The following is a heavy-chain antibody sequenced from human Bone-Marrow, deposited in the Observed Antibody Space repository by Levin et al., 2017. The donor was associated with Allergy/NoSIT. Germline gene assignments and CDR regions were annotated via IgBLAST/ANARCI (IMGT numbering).Heavy chain of an antibody. V-gene: IGHV2-5*02. Sequence: SGPTLVKPTQTLTLTCTFSGFSLSTSGVGVAWIRQPPGKALEWLALNYWDDDKLYSPSLAGRLTITKDTSKNQVVLTMTHMDPVDTATYYCARTGSNSWSFDYWGQGTLVTVSS. J-gene: IGHJ4*02. CDR1: GFSLSTSGVG. CDR2: NYWDDDK. D-gene: IGHD2/OR15-2a*01. CDR3: ARTGSNSWSFDY.